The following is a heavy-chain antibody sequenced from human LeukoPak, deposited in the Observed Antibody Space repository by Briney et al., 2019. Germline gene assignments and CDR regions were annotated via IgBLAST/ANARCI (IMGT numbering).Heavy chain of an antibody. Sequence: GGSLRLSCAASGFSFSYYGMSWVRQAPGKGLEWVSVIYSGGTIYYADSVKGRFTISRDNAKNSLYLQMNSLRAEDTAVYYCARRRDSGSLQHFDYWGQGTLVTVSS. CDR2: IYSGGTI. D-gene: IGHD1-26*01. V-gene: IGHV3-69-1*01. J-gene: IGHJ4*02. CDR3: ARRRDSGSLQHFDY. CDR1: GFSFSYYG.